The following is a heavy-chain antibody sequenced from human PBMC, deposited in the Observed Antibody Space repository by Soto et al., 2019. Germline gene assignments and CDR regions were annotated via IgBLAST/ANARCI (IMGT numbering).Heavy chain of an antibody. CDR2: IIPILGIA. V-gene: IGHV1-69*02. D-gene: IGHD4-17*01. CDR3: ARATVTTAFDY. Sequence: GASVKVSCEASGGTFSSYTISWVRQAPGQGLEWMGRIIPILGIANYAQKFQGRVTITADKSTSTAYMELSSLRSEDTAVYYCARATVTTAFDYWGQGTLVTVSS. J-gene: IGHJ4*02. CDR1: GGTFSSYT.